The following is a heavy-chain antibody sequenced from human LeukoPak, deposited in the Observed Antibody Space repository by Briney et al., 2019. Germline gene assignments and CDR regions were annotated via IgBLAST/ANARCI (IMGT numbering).Heavy chain of an antibody. CDR1: GFTVSTYD. J-gene: IGHJ4*02. CDR3: AGYGVYPY. V-gene: IGHV3-69-1*01. D-gene: IGHD4-17*01. CDR2: FGISGTI. Sequence: GGSLRLSCAASGFTVSTYDMHWVRQAPGAGPEWIAYFGISGTIYYADSVRGRFTISRDNAKNSLFLQMNSLRVDDTAIYYCAGYGVYPYWGQGTPVTVSS.